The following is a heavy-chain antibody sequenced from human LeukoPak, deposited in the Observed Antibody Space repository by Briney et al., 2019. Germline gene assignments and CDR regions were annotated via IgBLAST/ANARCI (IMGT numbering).Heavy chain of an antibody. CDR1: GFTVSSNY. Sequence: GGSLRLSCAASGFTVSSNYMSWVRQAPGRGLEWVSVIYSGGSTYYADSVKGRFTISRDNSKNTLYLQMNSLRAEDTAVYYCASPNYDILTGYYLGAFDIWGQGTMVTVSS. J-gene: IGHJ3*02. CDR2: IYSGGST. CDR3: ASPNYDILTGYYLGAFDI. V-gene: IGHV3-66*01. D-gene: IGHD3-9*01.